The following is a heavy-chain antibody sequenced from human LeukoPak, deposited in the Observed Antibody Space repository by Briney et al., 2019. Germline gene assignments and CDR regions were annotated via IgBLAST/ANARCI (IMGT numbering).Heavy chain of an antibody. CDR2: ISYSGST. J-gene: IGHJ4*02. D-gene: IGHD3-22*01. CDR3: AKVSDRDSSGYYWGFEY. V-gene: IGHV4-39*01. CDR1: GGPISSSSSESY. Sequence: PSETLFLTCTVPGGPISSSSSESYWGWVRQPPGKGLEWNGSISYSGSTYYNPSLKSRVTISADTSNNQFSLKLTPVTAADTAVYYCAKVSDRDSSGYYWGFEYWGQGTLVTVSS.